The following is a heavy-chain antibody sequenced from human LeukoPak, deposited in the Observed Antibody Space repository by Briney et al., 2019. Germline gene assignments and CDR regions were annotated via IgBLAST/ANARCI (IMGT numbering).Heavy chain of an antibody. D-gene: IGHD2-2*01. V-gene: IGHV3-23*01. Sequence: GGSLRLSCAASGFTFSSYAMSWVRQAPGKGLEWVSAISGSGGSTYYADSVKGRFTISRDNSKNTLYLQMNSLRAEDTAVYYCAKSTKGYCSSTSCYLDYWGQGTLVTVSS. CDR3: AKSTKGYCSSTSCYLDY. J-gene: IGHJ4*02. CDR2: ISGSGGST. CDR1: GFTFSSYA.